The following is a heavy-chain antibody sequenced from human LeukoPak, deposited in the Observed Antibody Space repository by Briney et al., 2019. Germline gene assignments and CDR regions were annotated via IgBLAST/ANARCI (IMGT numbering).Heavy chain of an antibody. CDR3: ARGPFGDYDNWFDP. V-gene: IGHV4-39*02. CDR1: GGSISSSSYY. D-gene: IGHD4-17*01. Sequence: PSETLSFTCTVSGGSISSSSYYWGWIRQPPGKGLEWIGIIYYSGSTYYNPSLKSRVTISVDTSKNHFSLYLRSVTAADTAMYYCARGPFGDYDNWFDPWGQGTLVTVSS. J-gene: IGHJ5*02. CDR2: IYYSGST.